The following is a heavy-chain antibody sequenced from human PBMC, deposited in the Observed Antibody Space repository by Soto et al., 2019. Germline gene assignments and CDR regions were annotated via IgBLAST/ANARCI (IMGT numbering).Heavy chain of an antibody. CDR2: IYYSGST. CDR1: GGSISSYY. D-gene: IGHD2-2*01. J-gene: IGHJ4*02. CDR3: AIIYCSSVRYASHFDY. V-gene: IGHV4-59*08. Sequence: PSETLSLTCTVSGGSISSYYWSWIRQPPGKGLEWIGYIYYSGSTKYNPSLKSRVTISVDTSKNQFSLKLSSVTAADTAVYFCAIIYCSSVRYASHFDYWGQGTLVTVSS.